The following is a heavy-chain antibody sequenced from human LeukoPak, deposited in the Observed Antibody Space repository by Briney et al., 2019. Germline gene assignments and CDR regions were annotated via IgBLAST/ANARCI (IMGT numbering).Heavy chain of an antibody. J-gene: IGHJ4*02. CDR1: GFPFTRFY. V-gene: IGHV3-11*04. CDR3: ARKDFSSGSFSY. CDR2: IGLSGSPL. D-gene: IGHD3-22*01. Sequence: GSLRLSCAVSGFPFTRFYMSWIRQAPGKGLAWISYIGLSGSPLDYADSVRGRFTISRDNAKNSLYLELNSLRAEDTAVYYCARKDFSSGSFSYWGQGTLVTVSS.